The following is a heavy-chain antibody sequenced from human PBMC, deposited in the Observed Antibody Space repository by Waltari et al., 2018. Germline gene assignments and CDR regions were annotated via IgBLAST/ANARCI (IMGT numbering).Heavy chain of an antibody. CDR2: SIPIFGTA. D-gene: IGHD5-18*01. J-gene: IGHJ3*02. Sequence: QVQLVQSGAEVKKPGSSVKVSCKASGGTFSSYAISWVRQAPGQGLEWMGGSIPIFGTANYAQKFQGRVTITADKSTSTAYMELSSLRSEDTAVYYCARVPAMVHPDAFDIWGQGTMVTVSS. V-gene: IGHV1-69*14. CDR1: GGTFSSYA. CDR3: ARVPAMVHPDAFDI.